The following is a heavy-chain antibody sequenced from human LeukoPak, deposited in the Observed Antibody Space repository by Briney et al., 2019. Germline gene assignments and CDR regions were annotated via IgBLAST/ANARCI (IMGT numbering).Heavy chain of an antibody. J-gene: IGHJ6*02. D-gene: IGHD6-19*01. CDR3: AGDSGWYGYYGMDV. V-gene: IGHV4-31*03. CDR1: GGSISSGGYY. Sequence: PSETLSLTCTVSGGSISSGGYYWSWIRQHPGKGLEWIGYIYYSGSTYHNPSLKSRVTISVDTSKNQFSLKLSSVTAADTAVYYCAGDSGWYGYYGMDVWGQGTTVTVSS. CDR2: IYYSGST.